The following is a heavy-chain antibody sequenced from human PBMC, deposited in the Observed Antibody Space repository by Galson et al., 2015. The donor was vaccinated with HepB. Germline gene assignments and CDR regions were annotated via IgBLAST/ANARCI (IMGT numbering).Heavy chain of an antibody. J-gene: IGHJ4*02. V-gene: IGHV1-46*04. CDR1: GYTFTSYY. CDR2: INPSGGST. D-gene: IGHD3-10*01. Sequence: SVKVSCKASGYTFTSYYMHWVRQAPGQGLEWMGIINPSGGSTSYAQKLQGRVTMTRDTSTSTVYMELSSVTAADTAVYYCARGYASGSYTDYFDYWGQGTLVTVSS. CDR3: ARGYASGSYTDYFDY.